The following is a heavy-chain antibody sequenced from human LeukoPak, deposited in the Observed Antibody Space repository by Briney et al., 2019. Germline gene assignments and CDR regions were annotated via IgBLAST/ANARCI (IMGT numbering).Heavy chain of an antibody. J-gene: IGHJ3*02. V-gene: IGHV1-24*01. CDR1: GYTLTELS. Sequence: ASVKVSCKVSGYTLTELSMHWVRQAPGKGLEWMGGFDPEDGETIYARKFQGRVTMTEDTSTDTAYVELSSLRSEDTAVYYCATATAIDAFDIWGQGTMVTVSS. D-gene: IGHD2-21*02. CDR3: ATATAIDAFDI. CDR2: FDPEDGET.